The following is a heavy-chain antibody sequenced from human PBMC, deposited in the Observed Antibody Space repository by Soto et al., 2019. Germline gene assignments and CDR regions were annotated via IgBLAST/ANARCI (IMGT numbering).Heavy chain of an antibody. D-gene: IGHD3-10*01. CDR2: INPNSGGT. Sequence: ASVKVSCKASGYTFTGYYMHWVRQAPGQGLEWMGWINPNSGGTNYAQKFQGWVTMTRDTSISTAYMELSRLRSDDTAVYYCARDYYYGSGKMGMDVWGQGTTVTVSS. CDR3: ARDYYYGSGKMGMDV. CDR1: GYTFTGYY. V-gene: IGHV1-2*04. J-gene: IGHJ6*02.